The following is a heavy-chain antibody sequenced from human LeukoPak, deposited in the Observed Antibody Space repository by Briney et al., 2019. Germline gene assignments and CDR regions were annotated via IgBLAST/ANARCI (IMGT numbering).Heavy chain of an antibody. D-gene: IGHD6-13*01. V-gene: IGHV1-2*02. CDR1: GYTFTGYY. J-gene: IGHJ6*03. CDR3: ARDGIAAAGISGAYYMDV. CDR2: INPNSGGT. Sequence: EASVKVSCKASGYTFTGYYMHWVRQAPGQGLEWMGWINPNSGGTNYAQKFQGRVTMTRDTSISTAYMELSRLRSDDAAVYYCARDGIAAAGISGAYYMDVWGKGTTVTISS.